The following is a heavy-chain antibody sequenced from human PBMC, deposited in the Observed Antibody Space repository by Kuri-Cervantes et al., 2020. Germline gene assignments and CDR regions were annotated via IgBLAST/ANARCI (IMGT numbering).Heavy chain of an antibody. Sequence: SLKISCAASGFTFSCYGMHLVRQAPGKGLEWVAVIGYDGSNKYYADSVKGRFTISRDNSKNTLYLQMNSLRAEDTAVYHCARVRGVIRNYYGMDVWGQGTTVTVSS. V-gene: IGHV3-33*08. J-gene: IGHJ6*02. CDR2: IGYDGSNK. CDR1: GFTFSCYG. CDR3: ARVRGVIRNYYGMDV. D-gene: IGHD3-10*01.